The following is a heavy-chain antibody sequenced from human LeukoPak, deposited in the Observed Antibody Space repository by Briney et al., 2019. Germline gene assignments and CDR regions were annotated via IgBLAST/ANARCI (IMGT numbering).Heavy chain of an antibody. CDR2: IYHSGST. D-gene: IGHD3-22*01. Sequence: PSETLSLTCTVSGYSISSGYYWGWIRQPPGKGLEWIGSIYHSGSTYYNPSLKSRVTISVDTSKNQFSLKLSSVTAADTAVYYCARVRFSAGYDSSGYHYFDYWGQGTLVTVSS. J-gene: IGHJ4*02. V-gene: IGHV4-38-2*02. CDR1: GYSISSGYY. CDR3: ARVRFSAGYDSSGYHYFDY.